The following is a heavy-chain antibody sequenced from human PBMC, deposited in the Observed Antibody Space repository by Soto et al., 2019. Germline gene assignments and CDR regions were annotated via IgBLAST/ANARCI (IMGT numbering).Heavy chain of an antibody. Sequence: ASVKVSCKASGYTFTGYYMHWVRQAPGQGLEWMGWINPNSGGTNYAQRFQGRVTMTRDTSISTAYMELSRLRSDDTAVHYCARALPGYSSSWLFDYWGQGTLVTVSS. CDR3: ARALPGYSSSWLFDY. V-gene: IGHV1-2*02. CDR2: INPNSGGT. J-gene: IGHJ4*02. D-gene: IGHD6-13*01. CDR1: GYTFTGYY.